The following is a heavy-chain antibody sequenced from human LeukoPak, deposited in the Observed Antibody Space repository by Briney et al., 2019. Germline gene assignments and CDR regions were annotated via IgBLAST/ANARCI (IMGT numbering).Heavy chain of an antibody. J-gene: IGHJ4*02. CDR2: IKQDGSEK. CDR3: ARVFSSGWYGDY. CDR1: GFTFSSYW. V-gene: IGHV3-7*01. Sequence: GGSLRLSCAASGFTFSSYWMSWVRQAPGKGMEWVANIKQDGSEKNYVDSVKGRLTLSRENAKNSLYLQMNGLRAEDTAVYYCARVFSSGWYGDYWGQGTLVTVSS. D-gene: IGHD6-19*01.